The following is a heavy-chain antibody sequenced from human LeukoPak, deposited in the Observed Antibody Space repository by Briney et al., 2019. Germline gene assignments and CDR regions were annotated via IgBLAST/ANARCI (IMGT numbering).Heavy chain of an antibody. CDR1: GYTFTSYD. CDR2: MNPNSGNT. V-gene: IGHV1-8*03. D-gene: IGHD1-7*01. Sequence: ASVKVSCKASGYTFTSYDINWVRQATGQGLEWMGWMNPNSGNTGYAQKFQGRVTITRNTSISTAYMELSSLRSEDTAVYYCARAGTENYYYYYMDVWGKGTTVTVSS. CDR3: ARAGTENYYYYYMDV. J-gene: IGHJ6*03.